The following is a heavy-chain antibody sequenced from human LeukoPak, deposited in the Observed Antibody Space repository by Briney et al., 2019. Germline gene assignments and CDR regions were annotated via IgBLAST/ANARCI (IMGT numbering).Heavy chain of an antibody. CDR2: TYYRSKWDN. CDR3: AGGSGLGMTAYFDY. J-gene: IGHJ4*02. Sequence: SQTLSLTCAISGDSVSSNSAGWSWIRQSPSRGLEWLGRTYYRSKWDNDYAPSVKSRITINPDTSKNQFSLQLNSVTPEDTAVYYCAGGSGLGMTAYFDYWGQGSLVTVSS. CDR1: GDSVSSNSAG. D-gene: IGHD3-10*01. V-gene: IGHV6-1*01.